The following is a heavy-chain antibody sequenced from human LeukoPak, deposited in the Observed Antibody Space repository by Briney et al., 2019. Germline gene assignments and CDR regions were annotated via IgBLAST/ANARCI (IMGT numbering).Heavy chain of an antibody. CDR3: AKDRVTAAGYYFDY. D-gene: IGHD6-25*01. CDR1: GFTFSSYW. V-gene: IGHV3-74*01. CDR2: INTDGSST. Sequence: QPGGSLRLSCAASGFTFSSYWMHWVRQAPGKGLVWVSRINTDGSSTSYADSVKGRFTISRDNAKNTLYLQMNSLRAEDTAVYYCAKDRVTAAGYYFDYWGQGTLVTVSS. J-gene: IGHJ4*02.